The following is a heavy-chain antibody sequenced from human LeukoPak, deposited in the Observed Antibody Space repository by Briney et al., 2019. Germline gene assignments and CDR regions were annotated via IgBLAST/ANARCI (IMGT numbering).Heavy chain of an antibody. V-gene: IGHV3-21*01. D-gene: IGHD1-26*01. CDR1: GFTFSSYS. CDR3: ARDGSYSWGCYEFACNYDC. J-gene: IGHJ4*02. Sequence: GGSLRLSCAASGFTFSSYSMNWVRQAPGKGLEWVSYISSSSSYIYYADSVKGRFTISRDNAKNSLYLQMNSLRAEDTAVYYCARDGSYSWGCYEFACNYDCWGKGTIVT. CDR2: ISSSSSYI.